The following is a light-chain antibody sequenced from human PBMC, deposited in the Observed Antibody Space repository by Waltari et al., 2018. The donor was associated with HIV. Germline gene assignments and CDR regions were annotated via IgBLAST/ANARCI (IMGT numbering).Light chain of an antibody. CDR2: GTS. V-gene: IGKV3-15*01. CDR3: HHYNNWRET. Sequence: EILMTQSAATLSVSPVERATLSCRASQSVNSNLAWYQQKPGQTPRLLIYGTSTRATDIPARFSGSGSGTEFTLTISSLQSEDFAVYYCHHYNNWRETFGQGTKVEIK. CDR1: QSVNSN. J-gene: IGKJ1*01.